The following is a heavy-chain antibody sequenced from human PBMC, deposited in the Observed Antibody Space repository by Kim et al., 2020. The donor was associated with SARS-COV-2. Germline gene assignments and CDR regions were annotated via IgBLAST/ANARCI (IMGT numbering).Heavy chain of an antibody. J-gene: IGHJ4*02. Sequence: GGSLRLSCAASGFTFSTFGMHWVRQSPGKGLEWVAVIWYDGSKTYYADSVKGRFTISRDNSKNTLYLQMSSLRAEDTAVYYCARDSRWQQAHFDYWGQGTLVTVSS. V-gene: IGHV3-33*01. CDR3: ARDSRWQQAHFDY. CDR1: GFTFSTFG. CDR2: IWYDGSKT.